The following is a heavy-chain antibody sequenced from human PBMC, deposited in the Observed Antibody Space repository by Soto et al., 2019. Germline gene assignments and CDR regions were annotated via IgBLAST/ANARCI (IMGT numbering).Heavy chain of an antibody. Sequence: ASVKVSCKASGYTFTSYAMHWGRQAPGQRLEGMGWINAGNGNTKYSQKFQGRVTITRDTSASTAYMELSSLRSEDTAVYYCASISAEYQLLLSFGGYYYGMDVWAQGTTLSVSS. J-gene: IGHJ6*02. CDR3: ASISAEYQLLLSFGGYYYGMDV. D-gene: IGHD2-2*01. CDR1: GYTFTSYA. CDR2: INAGNGNT. V-gene: IGHV1-3*01.